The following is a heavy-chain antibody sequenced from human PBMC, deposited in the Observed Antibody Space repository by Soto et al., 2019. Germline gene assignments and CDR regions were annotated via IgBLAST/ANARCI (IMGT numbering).Heavy chain of an antibody. CDR2: FDPEDGET. D-gene: IGHD1-26*01. J-gene: IGHJ6*02. V-gene: IGHV1-24*01. CDR3: ARRLGKANYGMDV. Sequence: ASVKVSCKVSGYTLTELSMHWVRQAPGKGLEWMGGFDPEDGETIYAQKFQGRVTMTEDTSTDTAYLQWSTLKASDTAVYFCARRLGKANYGMDVWGQGTTVTVSS. CDR1: GYTLTELS.